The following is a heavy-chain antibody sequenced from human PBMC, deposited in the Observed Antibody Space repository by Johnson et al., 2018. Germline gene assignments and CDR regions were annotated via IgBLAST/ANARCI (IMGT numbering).Heavy chain of an antibody. J-gene: IGHJ6*02. Sequence: QVQLVQSGGGVVQPGTSLGLSCIASGFTFSDHGFFWVRQAPGKGLEGVAGIGYEGGKKYYADSVKGRFSVSREDSKNTLDLQMSSLRAEDTAVYYCAIDAARARLDVWGQGATVTVSS. D-gene: IGHD6-6*01. CDR1: GFTFSDHG. CDR3: AIDAARARLDV. CDR2: IGYEGGKK. V-gene: IGHV3-33*01.